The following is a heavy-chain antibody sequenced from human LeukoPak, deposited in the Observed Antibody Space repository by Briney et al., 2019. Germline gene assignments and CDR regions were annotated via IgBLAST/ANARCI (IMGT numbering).Heavy chain of an antibody. CDR1: GGSISSYY. D-gene: IGHD3-10*02. J-gene: IGHJ4*02. V-gene: IGHV4-59*05. CDR2: IYYTGST. Sequence: SETLSLTCTVSGGSISSYYWSWIRQPPGKGLEWIGSIYYTGSTYYNPSLKSRVTISVDTSNNQFSLKLSSVTAADTAVYYCARRLRAYAYVFDYWGQGTLVTVSS. CDR3: ARRLRAYAYVFDY.